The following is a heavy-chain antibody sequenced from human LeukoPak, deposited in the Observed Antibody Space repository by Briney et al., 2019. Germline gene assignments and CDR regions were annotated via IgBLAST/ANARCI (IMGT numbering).Heavy chain of an antibody. D-gene: IGHD3-10*01. V-gene: IGHV4-4*07. CDR3: ARGPDYYGSGGADGFDY. CDR1: GGSISSYY. CDR2: IYTSGST. Sequence: SETLSLTCTVSGGSISSYYWSWIRQPAGKGLEWIGRIYTSGSTNHNPSLKSRVTMSLDTSKNQFSLKLSSVTAADTAVYYCARGPDYYGSGGADGFDYWGQGTLVTVSS. J-gene: IGHJ4*02.